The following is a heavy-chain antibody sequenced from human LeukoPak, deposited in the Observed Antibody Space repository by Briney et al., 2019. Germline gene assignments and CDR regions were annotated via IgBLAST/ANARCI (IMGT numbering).Heavy chain of an antibody. CDR1: GFTFSSYG. V-gene: IGHV3-33*06. Sequence: GGSLRLSCAASGFTFSSYGMHWVRQAPGKGLEWVAVIWYGGSNKYYADSVKGRFTISRDNSKNTLYLQMNILSAEDAAVPYFAKDPRGSYSRDYYYYLDVWGKGTTVTVSS. J-gene: IGHJ6*03. CDR2: IWYGGSNK. D-gene: IGHD1-26*01. CDR3: AKDPRGSYSRDYYYYLDV.